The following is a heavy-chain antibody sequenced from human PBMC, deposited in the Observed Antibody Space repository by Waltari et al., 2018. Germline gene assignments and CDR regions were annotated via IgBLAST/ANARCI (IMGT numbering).Heavy chain of an antibody. J-gene: IGHJ5*02. D-gene: IGHD3-3*01. CDR1: GASFSSYY. CDR2: IRHPERT. V-gene: IGHV4-34*02. CDR3: TRGGNYDFWSHSPFVDP. Sequence: QVQLQQWCAGLLNPSETLSLTCAVYGASFSSYYWGWVRQSPVKGLEWIGQIRHPERTNYNPSLEGRVTLSVDTSANQFSLKLHSVTAADTGLYFCTRGGNYDFWSHSPFVDPWGQGTLVTVSS.